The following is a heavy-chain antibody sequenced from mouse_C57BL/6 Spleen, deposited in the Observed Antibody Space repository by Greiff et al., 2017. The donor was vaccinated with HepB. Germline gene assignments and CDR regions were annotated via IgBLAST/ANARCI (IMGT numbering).Heavy chain of an antibody. CDR3: ARSRKTSYDGYQVLYYYAMDY. CDR1: GYAFTNYL. J-gene: IGHJ4*01. Sequence: VQLQQSGAELVRPGTSVKVSCKASGYAFTNYLIEWVKQRPGQGLEWIGVINPGSGGTNYNEKFKGKATLTADKSSSTAYMQLSSLTSEDSAVYFCARSRKTSYDGYQVLYYYAMDYWGQGTSVTVSS. D-gene: IGHD2-3*01. CDR2: INPGSGGT. V-gene: IGHV1-54*01.